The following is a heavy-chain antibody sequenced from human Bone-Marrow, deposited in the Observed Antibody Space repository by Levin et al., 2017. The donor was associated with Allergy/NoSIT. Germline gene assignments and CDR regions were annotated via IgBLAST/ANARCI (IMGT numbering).Heavy chain of an antibody. CDR1: GGTFTDYA. CDR2: IAPIFGTT. V-gene: IGHV1-69*13. J-gene: IGHJ4*02. CDR3: ARIRRWDYSNYRGYFDF. Sequence: VASVKVSCKASGGTFTDYAFNWVRQAPGQGLEWMGGIAPIFGTTNYAERFRGRATITADESTNTVYMELSGLRSDDTAIYYCARIRRWDYSNYRGYFDFWGLGTRVTVSS. D-gene: IGHD4-11*01.